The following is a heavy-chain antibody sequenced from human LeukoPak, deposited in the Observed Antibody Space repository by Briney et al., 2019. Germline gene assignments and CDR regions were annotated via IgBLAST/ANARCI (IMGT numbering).Heavy chain of an antibody. V-gene: IGHV4-34*01. CDR1: GGSFSDYY. Sequence: SETLSLTCAVYGGSFSDYYWSWIRQPPGKGLEWIGEINHSGSTTYNPSLESRVTISVDTSKNQFSLKLTAVTAADTAVYYCARNSAVATSRSWFDPWGQGTLVTVSS. CDR2: INHSGST. CDR3: ARNSAVATSRSWFDP. J-gene: IGHJ5*02. D-gene: IGHD6-19*01.